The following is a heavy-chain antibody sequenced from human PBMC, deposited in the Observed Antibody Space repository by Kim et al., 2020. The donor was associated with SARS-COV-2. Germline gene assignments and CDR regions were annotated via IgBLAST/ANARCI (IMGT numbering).Heavy chain of an antibody. Sequence: GTGRFTISRDNSKNTLYLQMNSLRAEDTAVYYCAKELPERAAAGFDAFDIWGQGTMVTVSS. J-gene: IGHJ3*02. CDR3: AKELPERAAAGFDAFDI. D-gene: IGHD6-13*01. V-gene: IGHV3-23*01.